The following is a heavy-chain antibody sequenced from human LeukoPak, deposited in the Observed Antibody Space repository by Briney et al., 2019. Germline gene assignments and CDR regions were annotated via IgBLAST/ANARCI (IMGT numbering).Heavy chain of an antibody. Sequence: GGSLRLSCAASGFTFSSFGLNWVRQAPGKGLEWIAFIRSDGLNEYYADSVEGRFTISRDNAKDSLYLQMNSLRVEDTAVYYCARGWGEKGRCRGGTCNNPEFDYWGQGTLVTVSS. J-gene: IGHJ4*02. D-gene: IGHD2-15*01. CDR3: ARGWGEKGRCRGGTCNNPEFDY. CDR1: GFTFSSFG. CDR2: IRSDGLNE. V-gene: IGHV3-30*02.